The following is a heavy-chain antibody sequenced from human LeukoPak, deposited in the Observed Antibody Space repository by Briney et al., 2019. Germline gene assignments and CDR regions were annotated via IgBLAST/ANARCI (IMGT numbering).Heavy chain of an antibody. D-gene: IGHD4-17*01. CDR3: ARKSYYGDDLDY. J-gene: IGHJ4*02. V-gene: IGHV3-48*01. CDR1: GFTFRSYS. CDR2: ISPSSSSI. Sequence: PGGSLRLSCAASGFTFRSYSMNWVRQAPGKGLEWVSYISPSSSSIYYADSVKGRFTISIDDAKNSLYLQMNSLRAEDTAVYYCARKSYYGDDLDYWGQGTLVTVSS.